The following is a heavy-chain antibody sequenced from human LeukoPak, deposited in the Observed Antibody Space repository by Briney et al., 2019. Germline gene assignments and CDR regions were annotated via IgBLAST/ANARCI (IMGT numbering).Heavy chain of an antibody. CDR1: GFSFSSYA. Sequence: GGSLRLSCAASGFSFSSYAMNWVRQAPGKGLEWVSIIFGNGDTTYYADSVKGRFTVSRDNSKNTLYLQMNSLRAEDTAVYYCAKDNYYDLWGQGTLVTVSS. J-gene: IGHJ1*01. D-gene: IGHD3-22*01. V-gene: IGHV3-23*01. CDR2: IFGNGDTT. CDR3: AKDNYYDL.